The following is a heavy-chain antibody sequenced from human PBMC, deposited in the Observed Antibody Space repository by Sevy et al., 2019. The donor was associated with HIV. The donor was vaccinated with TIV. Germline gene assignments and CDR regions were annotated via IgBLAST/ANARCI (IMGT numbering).Heavy chain of an antibody. CDR3: AKDLEQQLGPDY. CDR1: GFTFSSYD. Sequence: GGSLRLSCAASGFTFSSYDMSWVRQAPGKGLEWVSGISPTGGTTHYAESVKGRFIISRDNSKKTLFLQMNSLRAEVTALYYCAKDLEQQLGPDYWGQGTQVTVSS. J-gene: IGHJ4*02. CDR2: ISPTGGTT. D-gene: IGHD6-13*01. V-gene: IGHV3-23*01.